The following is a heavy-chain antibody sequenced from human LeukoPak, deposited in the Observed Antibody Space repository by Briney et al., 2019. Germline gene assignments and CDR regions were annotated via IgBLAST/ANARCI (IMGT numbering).Heavy chain of an antibody. V-gene: IGHV3-30*02. Sequence: GLEWVAFIRYDGSNKYYADSVKGRFTISRDNSKNTLYLQMNSLRAEDTAVYYCARQLSYWGQGTLVTVSS. CDR2: IRYDGSNK. CDR3: ARQLSY. J-gene: IGHJ4*02. D-gene: IGHD5-18*01.